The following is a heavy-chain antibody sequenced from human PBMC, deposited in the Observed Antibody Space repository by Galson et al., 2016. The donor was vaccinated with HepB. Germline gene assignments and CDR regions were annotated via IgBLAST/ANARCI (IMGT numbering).Heavy chain of an antibody. Sequence: RLSCAASGFIFNSHAMNWVRQAPGKGLEWVAVISYDGSNEYYADSVKGRFTISRDNSKNTLYLHMNSLTAEDTAVYYCARDRRGGSKTLDYWGQGTLVTVSS. V-gene: IGHV3-30-3*01. J-gene: IGHJ4*02. CDR3: ARDRRGGSKTLDY. D-gene: IGHD1-26*01. CDR1: GFIFNSHA. CDR2: ISYDGSNE.